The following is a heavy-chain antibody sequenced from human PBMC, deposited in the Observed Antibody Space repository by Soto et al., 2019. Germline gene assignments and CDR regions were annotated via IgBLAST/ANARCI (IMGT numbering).Heavy chain of an antibody. CDR1: GFTFSSYA. J-gene: IGHJ6*02. CDR3: AKAGYNSSSYYYYYGMDV. D-gene: IGHD6-6*01. V-gene: IGHV3-23*01. CDR2: ISGSGGST. Sequence: EVQLLESGGGLVQPGGSLRLSCAASGFTFSSYAMSWVRQAPGKGLEWVSAISGSGGSTYYADSVKGRFTISRDNSKNTLYLQMNSLRAEDTAVYYCAKAGYNSSSYYYYYGMDVWGQGTTVTVSS.